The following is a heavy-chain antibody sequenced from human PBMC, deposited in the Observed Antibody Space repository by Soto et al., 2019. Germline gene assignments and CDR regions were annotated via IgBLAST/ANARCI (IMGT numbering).Heavy chain of an antibody. D-gene: IGHD3-3*01. CDR1: GFTFTSSA. CDR2: IVVGSGNT. V-gene: IGHV1-58*01. CDR3: AATIDTSYYYYGMDV. Sequence: ASVKVSCKASGFTFTSSAVQWVRQARGQRLEWIGWIVVGSGNTNYAQKFQERVTITRDMSTSTAYMELSSLRSEDTAVYYCAATIDTSYYYYGMDVWGQGTTVTV. J-gene: IGHJ6*02.